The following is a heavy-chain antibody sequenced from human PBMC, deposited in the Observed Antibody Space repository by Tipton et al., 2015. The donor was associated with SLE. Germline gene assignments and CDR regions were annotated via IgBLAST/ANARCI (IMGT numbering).Heavy chain of an antibody. CDR1: GGSFSGYY. Sequence: TLSLTCAVYGGSFSGYYWSWIRQPPEKGLEWIGEINHSGSTNYNPSLKSRVTISVDTSKNQFSLKLSSVTAADTAVYYCATVRFGPWGQGTLVTVSS. CDR2: INHSGST. J-gene: IGHJ5*02. V-gene: IGHV4-34*01. CDR3: ATVRFGP.